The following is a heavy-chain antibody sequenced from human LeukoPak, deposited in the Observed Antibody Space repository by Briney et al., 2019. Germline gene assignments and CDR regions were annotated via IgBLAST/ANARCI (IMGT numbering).Heavy chain of an antibody. Sequence: KASETLSLTCTVSGGSISSSSYYWGWIRQPPGKGLEWIGEINHSGSTNYNPSLKSRVTISVDTSKNQFSLKLSSVTAADTAVYYCAIRSGYYYGSFGYWGQGTLVTVSS. CDR2: INHSGST. V-gene: IGHV4-39*07. CDR3: AIRSGYYYGSFGY. D-gene: IGHD3-22*01. J-gene: IGHJ4*02. CDR1: GGSISSSSYY.